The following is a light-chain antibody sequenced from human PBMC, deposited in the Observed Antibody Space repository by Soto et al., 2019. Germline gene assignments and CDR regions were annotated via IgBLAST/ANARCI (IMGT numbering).Light chain of an antibody. CDR1: QLFSSN. CDR3: QQYNDWPRT. V-gene: IGKV3-15*01. Sequence: EIVLTQSPATLSVSPGESVTLSCRASQLFSSNLAWYQRRPGQAHRLLIYGSYTRATGVQARFSGSASGTEFTLTISSLQSEDFGVYYCQQYNDWPRTVGQGTRLEI. J-gene: IGKJ5*01. CDR2: GSY.